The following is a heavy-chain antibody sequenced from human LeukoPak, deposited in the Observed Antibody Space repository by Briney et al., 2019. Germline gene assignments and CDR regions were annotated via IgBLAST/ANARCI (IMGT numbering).Heavy chain of an antibody. D-gene: IGHD6-13*01. CDR3: ARARYANAWYAFDI. V-gene: IGHV4-59*02. CDR1: GGSVSSYY. Sequence: SETLSLTCTASGGSVSSYYWSWIRRPPGRGLEWIAYLSHSGSSHSNTSLTSRVNTLEDQSKSQFSLKLTSVTAADTAVYYCARARYANAWYAFDIWGHGTMVTVSS. J-gene: IGHJ3*02. CDR2: LSHSGSS.